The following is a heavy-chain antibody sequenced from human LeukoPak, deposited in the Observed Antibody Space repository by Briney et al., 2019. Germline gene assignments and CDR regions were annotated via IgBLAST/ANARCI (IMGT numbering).Heavy chain of an antibody. CDR1: GFTFSSYG. CDR3: ARYRHLGY. J-gene: IGHJ4*02. V-gene: IGHV3-7*01. Sequence: GGSLRLSCSAPGFTFSSYGMNWVRQAPGKGLEWVAIINQNGGEKYYVDSVKGRFTISRDNGKNSLYLQMNSLRAEDTAVYYCARYRHLGYWGQGTLVTVSS. CDR2: INQNGGEK.